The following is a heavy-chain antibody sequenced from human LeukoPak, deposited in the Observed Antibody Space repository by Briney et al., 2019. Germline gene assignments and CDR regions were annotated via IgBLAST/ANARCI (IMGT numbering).Heavy chain of an antibody. D-gene: IGHD6-19*01. CDR1: GGSFSGYY. CDR3: ARGWPIAVAGTHFDY. CDR2: INHSGST. J-gene: IGHJ4*02. V-gene: IGHV4-34*01. Sequence: SETLSLTCAVYGGSFSGYYWSWIRQPPGKRLEWIGEINHSGSTNYNPSLKSRVTISVDTSKNQFSLKLSSVTAADTAVYYCARGWPIAVAGTHFDYWGQGTLVTVSS.